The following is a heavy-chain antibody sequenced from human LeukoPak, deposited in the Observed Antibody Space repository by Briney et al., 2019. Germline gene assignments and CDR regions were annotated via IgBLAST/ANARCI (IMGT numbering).Heavy chain of an antibody. CDR2: IYYSGST. V-gene: IGHV4-39*07. CDR1: GGSISSSSYY. CDR3: ARYAHYDFWSGYYDYYMDV. Sequence: SETLSLTCTVSGGSISSSSYYWGWIRQPPGKGLEWIGNIYYSGSTYYNPSLESRVTMSLDTSKNQFSLKLSSVTAADTAVYYCARYAHYDFWSGYYDYYMDVWGKGTTVTVSS. J-gene: IGHJ6*03. D-gene: IGHD3-3*01.